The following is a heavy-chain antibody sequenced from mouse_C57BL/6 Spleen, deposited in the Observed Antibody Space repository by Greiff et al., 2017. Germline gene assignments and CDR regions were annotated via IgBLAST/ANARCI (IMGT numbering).Heavy chain of an antibody. J-gene: IGHJ2*01. CDR3: ARGTGTGHFDY. Sequence: EVKLVESGGGLVQPGGSLKLSCAASGFTFSDYYMYWVRQTPEKRLEWVAYISNGGGSTYYPDTVKGRFTISRDNAKNTLYLQMSRLKSEDTAMYYCARGTGTGHFDYWGQGTTLTVSS. CDR2: ISNGGGST. V-gene: IGHV5-12*01. D-gene: IGHD4-1*01. CDR1: GFTFSDYY.